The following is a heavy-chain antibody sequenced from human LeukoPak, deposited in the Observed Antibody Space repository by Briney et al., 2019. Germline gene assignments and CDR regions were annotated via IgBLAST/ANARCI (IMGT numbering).Heavy chain of an antibody. V-gene: IGHV3-53*01. CDR1: GFTVSSNY. CDR3: ARDRGIAAAMDY. Sequence: GGSLRLSCAASGFTVSSNYMSWVRQAPGKGLEWVSVIYGGGSTYYADSVKGRFTISRDSSKNTLYLQMNSLRAEDTAVYYCARDRGIAAAMDYWGQETLVTVSS. D-gene: IGHD6-13*01. CDR2: IYGGGST. J-gene: IGHJ4*02.